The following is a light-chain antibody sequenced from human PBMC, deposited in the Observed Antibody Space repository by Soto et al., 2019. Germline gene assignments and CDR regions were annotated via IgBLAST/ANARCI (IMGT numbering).Light chain of an antibody. V-gene: IGKV3-11*01. CDR1: QSVSSY. Sequence: EIVLTQSPATLSLSPGERATLSCRASQSVSSYLAWYQQKPGQAPRLLLYDASNRATGIPARFSGSGSGTDFTLTISSLEPEYFAIYYCQQRSNWPPVTFGGGTKVEIK. CDR2: DAS. J-gene: IGKJ4*01. CDR3: QQRSNWPPVT.